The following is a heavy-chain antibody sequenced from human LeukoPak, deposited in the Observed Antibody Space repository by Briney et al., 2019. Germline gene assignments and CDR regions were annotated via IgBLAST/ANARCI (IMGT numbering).Heavy chain of an antibody. CDR1: GFTFSSYA. V-gene: IGHV3-23*01. J-gene: IGHJ6*02. Sequence: GGSLRLSCAASGFTFSSYAMSWVRQAPGKGLEWVSAISGSGGSTYYADSVKGRFTISRDNSRNTLYLQMNSLRAEDTAVYYCAREPEYQLLSGYYYGMDVWGQGTTVTVSS. D-gene: IGHD2-2*01. CDR2: ISGSGGST. CDR3: AREPEYQLLSGYYYGMDV.